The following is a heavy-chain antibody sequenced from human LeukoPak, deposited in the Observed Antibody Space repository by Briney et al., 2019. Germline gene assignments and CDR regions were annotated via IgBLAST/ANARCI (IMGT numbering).Heavy chain of an antibody. CDR1: GGSISSGGYY. V-gene: IGHV4-31*03. Sequence: SQTLSLTCTVSGGSISSGGYYWSWIRQHPGKGLEWIGYIYYSGSTYYNPSLKSRVTISVDTSKNQFSLKLSSVTAADTAVYYCAREPKGRGSHYYPFDYWGQGTLVTVSS. CDR2: IYYSGST. D-gene: IGHD1-26*01. CDR3: AREPKGRGSHYYPFDY. J-gene: IGHJ4*02.